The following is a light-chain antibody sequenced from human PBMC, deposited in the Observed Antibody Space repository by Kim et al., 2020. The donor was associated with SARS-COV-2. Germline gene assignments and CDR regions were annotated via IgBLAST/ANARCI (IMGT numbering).Light chain of an antibody. Sequence: LSPGESAPLSCRASQGVSSYLAWYQQKPGQAPRLLIYDASNRATGIPARFSGSGSGTDFTLTISSLEPEDFAVYYCQQRSNWPFVTFGQGTKLEI. J-gene: IGKJ2*01. V-gene: IGKV3-11*01. CDR2: DAS. CDR3: QQRSNWPFVT. CDR1: QGVSSY.